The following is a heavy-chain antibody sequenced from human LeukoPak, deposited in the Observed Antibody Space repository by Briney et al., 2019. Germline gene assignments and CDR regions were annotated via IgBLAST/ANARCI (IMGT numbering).Heavy chain of an antibody. CDR2: ISGSGGST. V-gene: IGHV3-23*01. CDR3: TNSDDYGDY. Sequence: GGSLRLSCAASGFRFSSYAMSWVRQAPGKGLEWVSGISGSGGSTYYVDFVRGRFTISRDNSKNTLDLQMNSLRAEDTAVYYCTNSDDYGDYWGQGTLVTVSS. CDR1: GFRFSSYA. J-gene: IGHJ4*02.